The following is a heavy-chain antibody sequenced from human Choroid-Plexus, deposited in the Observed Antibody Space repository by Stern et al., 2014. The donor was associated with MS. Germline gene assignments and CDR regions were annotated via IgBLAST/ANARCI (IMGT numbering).Heavy chain of an antibody. V-gene: IGHV3-30*18. D-gene: IGHD3-22*01. J-gene: IGHJ5*02. CDR1: GFTFGSCA. Sequence: VQLVESGGGVVQPGRPLRLSCVASGFTFGSCAMHWVRQAPGKGLEWGEGVSYDGSNKYYADSVKGAFTISRDNSQNTLYMQRSSLRPEDTAVYYCAKDGHYLTYFFDHWGQGSLVTVSS. CDR3: AKDGHYLTYFFDH. CDR2: VSYDGSNK.